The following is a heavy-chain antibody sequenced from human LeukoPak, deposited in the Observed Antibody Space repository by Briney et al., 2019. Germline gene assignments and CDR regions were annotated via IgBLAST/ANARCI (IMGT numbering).Heavy chain of an antibody. V-gene: IGHV3-23*01. Sequence: GGSLRLSCAASGFTFSRYAMSWVRQAPGKGLDWVSAISGSGGSTYYADSVKGRFTISRDNSKNTLYLQMNSLRAEDTAVYYCAKGQVGPTPFDYWGQGTLVAVSS. J-gene: IGHJ4*02. CDR3: AKGQVGPTPFDY. CDR2: ISGSGGST. D-gene: IGHD1-26*01. CDR1: GFTFSRYA.